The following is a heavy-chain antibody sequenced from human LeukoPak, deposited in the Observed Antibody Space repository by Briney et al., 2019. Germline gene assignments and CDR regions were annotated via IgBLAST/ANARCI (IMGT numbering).Heavy chain of an antibody. CDR1: EYTFTDYY. CDR2: INPVSGGT. V-gene: IGHV1-2*02. CDR3: ARANFLSCSSTSCLFDY. J-gene: IGHJ4*02. D-gene: IGHD2-2*01. Sequence: ASVKVSCKASEYTFTDYYLHWERQAPGQGFEWMGWINPVSGGTNYVQKFQGRVTMTRDTSISTAYMELSRLRSDDTAVYYCARANFLSCSSTSCLFDYWGQGTLVTVPS.